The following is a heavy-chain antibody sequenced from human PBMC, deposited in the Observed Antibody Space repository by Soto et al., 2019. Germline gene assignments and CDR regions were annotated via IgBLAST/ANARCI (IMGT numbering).Heavy chain of an antibody. V-gene: IGHV1-24*01. CDR2: FDPEDGET. D-gene: IGHD6-6*01. CDR1: GYTLTELS. CDR3: ATRIAARPDYFDY. J-gene: IGHJ4*02. Sequence: VASVKVSCKVSGYTLTELSMHWVRQAPGKGLEWMGGFDPEDGETIYAQKFQGRVTMTEDTSTDTAYMELSSLRSEDTAVYYCATRIAARPDYFDYWGQGTLVTVSS.